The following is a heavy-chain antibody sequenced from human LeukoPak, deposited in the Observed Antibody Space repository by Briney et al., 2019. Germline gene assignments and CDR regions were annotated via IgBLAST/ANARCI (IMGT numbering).Heavy chain of an antibody. D-gene: IGHD3-22*01. CDR1: GYTFTSYG. Sequence: SVKVSCKASGYTFTSYGISWVRQAPGQGLEWMGWISAYNGNTNYAQKLQGRVTMTTDTSTSTAYMELRSLRSDDTAVYYCARFYDSSGYYPKDYYYGMDVWGQGTTVTVSS. CDR3: ARFYDSSGYYPKDYYYGMDV. V-gene: IGHV1-18*01. CDR2: ISAYNGNT. J-gene: IGHJ6*02.